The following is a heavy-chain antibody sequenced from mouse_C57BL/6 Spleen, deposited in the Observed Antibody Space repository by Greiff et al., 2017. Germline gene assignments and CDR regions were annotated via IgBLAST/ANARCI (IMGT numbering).Heavy chain of an antibody. Sequence: QVHVKQSGAELVKPGASVKMSCKASGYTFTSYWITWVKQRPGQGLEWLGDIYPGSGSTNYNEKFKSKATLTVDTSSSTAYMQLSSLTSEDSAVYYCARSNYGSSHDHYYAMDYWGQGTSVTVSS. CDR2: IYPGSGST. V-gene: IGHV1-55*01. J-gene: IGHJ4*01. CDR1: GYTFTSYW. CDR3: ARSNYGSSHDHYYAMDY. D-gene: IGHD1-1*01.